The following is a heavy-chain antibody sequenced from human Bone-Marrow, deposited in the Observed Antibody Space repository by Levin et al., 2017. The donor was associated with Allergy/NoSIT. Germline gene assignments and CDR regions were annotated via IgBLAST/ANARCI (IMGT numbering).Heavy chain of an antibody. J-gene: IGHJ1*01. CDR1: GFTFSNYA. Sequence: ASVKVSCAASGFTFSNYAMAWVRQAPGKGLEWVALISDSGDSTYSADSVKGRFTISRDNSKDTLYLQMTSLRAEDTAVYFCARDWGSAYYYFPNWGQGTLVTVSS. V-gene: IGHV3-23*01. CDR2: ISDSGDST. D-gene: IGHD3-22*01. CDR3: ARDWGSAYYYFPN.